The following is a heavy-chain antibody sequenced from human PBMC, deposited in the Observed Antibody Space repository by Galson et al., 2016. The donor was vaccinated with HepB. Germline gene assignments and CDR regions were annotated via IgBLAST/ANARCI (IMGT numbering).Heavy chain of an antibody. Sequence: SLRLSCAASGFTVSNSDMNWVRQAPGKGLEWVSVIYSGGSTYHADSVKGRFTISRDTSKNTVNLQMSSLRAEDTAMYYCARGGRHGGGIWFDPWGQGTLVIVSS. J-gene: IGHJ5*02. CDR3: ARGGRHGGGIWFDP. D-gene: IGHD3-16*01. CDR1: GFTVSNSD. CDR2: IYSGGST. V-gene: IGHV3-53*01.